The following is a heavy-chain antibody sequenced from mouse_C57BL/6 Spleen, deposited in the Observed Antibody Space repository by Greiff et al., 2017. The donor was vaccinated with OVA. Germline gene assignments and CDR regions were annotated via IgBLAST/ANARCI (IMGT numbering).Heavy chain of an antibody. CDR3: ARDDYGFDY. J-gene: IGHJ2*01. CDR1: GFTFSSYG. V-gene: IGHV5-6*02. Sequence: DVKLVESGGDLVKPGGSLKLSCAASGFTFSSYGMSWVRQTPDKRLEWVATISSGGSYTYYPDSVKGRFTISRDNAKNTLYLQMSSLKSEDTAMYYCARDDYGFDYWGQGTTLTVSS. D-gene: IGHD2-4*01. CDR2: ISSGGSYT.